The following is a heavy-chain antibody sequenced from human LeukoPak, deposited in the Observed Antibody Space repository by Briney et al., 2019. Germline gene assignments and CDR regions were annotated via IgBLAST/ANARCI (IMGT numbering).Heavy chain of an antibody. CDR1: GGSISSGGYS. D-gene: IGHD3-10*02. CDR3: ARSITMIGFDY. V-gene: IGHV4-30-2*01. Sequence: PSETLPLTCAVSGGSISSGGYSWSWIRQPPGKGLEWIGYVYHSGSTYYNPSLKSRVTISVDRSKNQFSLKLSSVTAADTAVYYCARSITMIGFDYWGQGTLVTVSS. J-gene: IGHJ4*02. CDR2: VYHSGST.